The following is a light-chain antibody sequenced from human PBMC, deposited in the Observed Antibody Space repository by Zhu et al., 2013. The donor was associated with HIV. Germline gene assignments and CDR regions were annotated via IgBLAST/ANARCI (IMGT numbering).Light chain of an antibody. Sequence: QSVLTQPPSVSAAPGQKVTIACSGSNSNTGSHNVSWYQELPGTAPKLLIYDNNRRPSGIPDRFSGSKSGTSATLDITGLQTGDEADYFCGTWDGSLTAVVFGGGTKLTVL. CDR3: GTWDGSLTAVV. V-gene: IGLV1-51*01. CDR1: NSNTGSHN. CDR2: DNN. J-gene: IGLJ3*02.